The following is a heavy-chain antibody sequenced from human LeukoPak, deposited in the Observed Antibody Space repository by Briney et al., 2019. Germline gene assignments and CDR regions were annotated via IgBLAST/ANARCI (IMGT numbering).Heavy chain of an antibody. CDR2: THTRGST. V-gene: IGHV4-4*07. CDR3: AREAYYYDRSGYRRFDY. Sequence: PSETLSLTCTVSGGSISSYYWSWIRQPAGKGLEWIGRTHTRGSTNYNPSLKSRVTTSGDTPKNQFSLKLSSVTAADTAVYYCAREAYYYDRSGYRRFDYWGQGTLVTVSS. J-gene: IGHJ4*02. D-gene: IGHD3-22*01. CDR1: GGSISSYY.